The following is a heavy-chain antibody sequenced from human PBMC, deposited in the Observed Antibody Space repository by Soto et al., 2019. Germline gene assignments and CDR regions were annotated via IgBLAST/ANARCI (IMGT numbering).Heavy chain of an antibody. CDR3: AREVTYDYYYYYMDV. V-gene: IGHV1-69*08. CDR2: IIPILGIA. Sequence: QVQLVQSGAEVKKPGSSVKVSCKASGGTFSSYTISWVRQAPGQGLEWMGRIIPILGIANYAQKFQGRVTITADKSTSTAYMELSSLRSGDTAVYYCAREVTYDYYYYYMDVWGKGTTVTVSS. J-gene: IGHJ6*03. CDR1: GGTFSSYT. D-gene: IGHD2-21*02.